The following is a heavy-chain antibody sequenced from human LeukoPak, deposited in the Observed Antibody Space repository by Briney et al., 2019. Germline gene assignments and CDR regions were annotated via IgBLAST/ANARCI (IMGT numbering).Heavy chain of an antibody. CDR2: ISWNSGSI. J-gene: IGHJ4*02. CDR3: AKRQGPIVVVPAAIDY. Sequence: PGRSLRLSCAASGFTFDDYAMHWVWQAPGKGLEWVSGISWNSGSIGYADSVKGRFTISRDNAKNSLYLQMNSLRAEDTAVYYCAKRQGPIVVVPAAIDYWGQGTLVTVSS. CDR1: GFTFDDYA. V-gene: IGHV3-9*01. D-gene: IGHD2-2*01.